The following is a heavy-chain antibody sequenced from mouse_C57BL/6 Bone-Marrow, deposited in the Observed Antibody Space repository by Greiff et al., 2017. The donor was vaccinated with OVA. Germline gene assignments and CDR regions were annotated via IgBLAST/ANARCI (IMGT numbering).Heavy chain of an antibody. Sequence: QVQLQQPGAELVKPGASVKLSCKASGYTFTSYWMQWVKQRPGQGLEWIGEIDPSDSYTNYNQKFKGKATLTVDTSSSTAYIQLSSLTSEDSAVYYCAREEYSDYGGYFDYWGQGTALTVSA. CDR1: GYTFTSYW. CDR2: IDPSDSYT. CDR3: AREEYSDYGGYFDY. J-gene: IGHJ2*01. V-gene: IGHV1-50*01. D-gene: IGHD2-13*01.